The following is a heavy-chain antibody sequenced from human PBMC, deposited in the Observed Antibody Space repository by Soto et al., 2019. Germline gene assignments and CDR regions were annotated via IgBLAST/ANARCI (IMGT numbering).Heavy chain of an antibody. J-gene: IGHJ2*01. Sequence: SETLSLTCAVSGGSISSYYWSWIRQPPGRGLEWIGYIYYSGSTYYNPSLKSRVTISVDTSKNQFSLKLSSVTAADTAVYYCARELGMVERRYFDLWGRGTLVTVSS. CDR1: GGSISSYY. CDR3: ARELGMVERRYFDL. D-gene: IGHD1-1*01. V-gene: IGHV4-59*06. CDR2: IYYSGST.